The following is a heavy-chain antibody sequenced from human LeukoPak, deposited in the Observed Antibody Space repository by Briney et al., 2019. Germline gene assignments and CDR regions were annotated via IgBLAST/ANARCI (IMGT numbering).Heavy chain of an antibody. V-gene: IGHV3-7*01. Sequence: GGSLRLSCAASGFALSSHWMTWVRQVPGRGPEWVANVNRDGSETYYLDSVKGRFTISKDNAKNSLYLQMNSLRAEDTAVYYCARVAGYSFGKGGSFDFWGQGTLVSVSS. CDR1: GFALSSHW. D-gene: IGHD5-18*01. CDR2: VNRDGSET. CDR3: ARVAGYSFGKGGSFDF. J-gene: IGHJ4*02.